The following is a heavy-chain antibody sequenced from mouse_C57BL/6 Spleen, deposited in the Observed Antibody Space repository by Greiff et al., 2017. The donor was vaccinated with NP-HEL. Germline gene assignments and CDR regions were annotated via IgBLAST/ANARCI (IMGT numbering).Heavy chain of an antibody. CDR1: GFTFSSYA. CDR3: ARGYDYDLYWYFDV. J-gene: IGHJ1*03. Sequence: EVKVVESGGGLVKPGGSLKLSCAASGFTFSSYAMSWVRQTPEKRLEWVATISDGGSYTYYPDNVKGRFTISRDNAKNNLYLQMSHLKSEDTAMYYCARGYDYDLYWYFDVWGTGTTVTVSS. D-gene: IGHD2-4*01. V-gene: IGHV5-4*03. CDR2: ISDGGSYT.